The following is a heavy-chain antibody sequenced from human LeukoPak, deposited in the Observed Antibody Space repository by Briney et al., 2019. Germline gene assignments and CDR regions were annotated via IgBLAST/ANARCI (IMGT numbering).Heavy chain of an antibody. V-gene: IGHV3-30*02. D-gene: IGHD6-19*01. J-gene: IGHJ4*02. Sequence: GGSLRLSCAASGFTFSSYGMHWVRQAPGKGLEWVAFIRYDGSNKYYADSVKGRFTISRDNSKNTLYLQMNSLRAEDTAVYYCAKLPIAVAGYYFDYWGQGTLVTVSS. CDR3: AKLPIAVAGYYFDY. CDR2: IRYDGSNK. CDR1: GFTFSSYG.